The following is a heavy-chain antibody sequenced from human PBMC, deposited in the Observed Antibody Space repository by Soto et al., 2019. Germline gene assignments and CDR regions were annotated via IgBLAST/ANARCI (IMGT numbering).Heavy chain of an antibody. CDR1: GFTFSDAW. CDR3: TTDYRDGSPA. Sequence: GSLRLSCAASGFTFSDAWMGLVRQAPGKGLEWVGRIKSKAEGGTADYAAPVQGRFTISRDDSENTLYLQMNSLKTEVTAVYYCTTDYRDGSPAWGQGTLVTVSS. D-gene: IGHD4-4*01. CDR2: IKSKAEGGTA. V-gene: IGHV3-15*01. J-gene: IGHJ5*02.